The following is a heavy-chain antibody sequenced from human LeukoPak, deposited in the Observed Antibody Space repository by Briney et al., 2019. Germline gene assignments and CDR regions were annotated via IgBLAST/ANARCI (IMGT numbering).Heavy chain of an antibody. J-gene: IGHJ4*02. CDR3: ARGTQLLWFGFDY. CDR2: IYYSGST. D-gene: IGHD3-10*01. Sequence: SETLSLTCTVSGGSISSGGYYWSWIRQHPGKGLEWIGYIYYSGSTYYNPSLKSRVTISVGTSKNQFSLKLSSVTAADTAVYYCARGTQLLWFGFDYWGQGTLVTVSS. V-gene: IGHV4-31*03. CDR1: GGSISSGGYY.